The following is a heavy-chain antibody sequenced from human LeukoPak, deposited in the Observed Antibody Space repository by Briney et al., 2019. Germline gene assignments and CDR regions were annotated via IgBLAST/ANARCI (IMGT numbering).Heavy chain of an antibody. Sequence: PSETLSLTCTVSGGSISSHYWSWIRQPPGKGLEWIGYIYYSGSTNYNPSLKSRVTISVDTSKNQFSLKLSSVTAADTAVYYCARFEGVATFDYWGQGTRVTVSS. CDR2: IYYSGST. J-gene: IGHJ4*02. CDR3: ARFEGVATFDY. V-gene: IGHV4-59*11. D-gene: IGHD5-12*01. CDR1: GGSISSHY.